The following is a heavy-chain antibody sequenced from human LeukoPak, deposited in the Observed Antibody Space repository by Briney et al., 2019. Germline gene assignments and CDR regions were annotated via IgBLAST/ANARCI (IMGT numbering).Heavy chain of an antibody. Sequence: GGSLRLSCAASGFTFSNYWMHWVRQAPGKGLVWVSRINGDGSSTSYADSVKGRFTISRDNAKNTLYLQMNSLRAEDMAVYYCARAHQRYCSSTSCYGGFDYWGQGTLVTVSS. D-gene: IGHD2-2*01. CDR2: INGDGSST. J-gene: IGHJ4*02. CDR3: ARAHQRYCSSTSCYGGFDY. V-gene: IGHV3-74*01. CDR1: GFTFSNYW.